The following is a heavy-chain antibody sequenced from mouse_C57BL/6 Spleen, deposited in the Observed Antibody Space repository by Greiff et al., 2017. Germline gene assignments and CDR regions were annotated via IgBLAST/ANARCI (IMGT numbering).Heavy chain of an antibody. J-gene: IGHJ1*03. V-gene: IGHV1-26*01. CDR2: INPNNGGT. D-gene: IGHD1-1*01. CDR1: GYTFTDYY. Sequence: EVQLQQSGPELVKPGASVKISCKASGYTFTDYYMNWVKQSHGKSLEWIGDINPNNGGTSYNQKFKGKATLTVDKSSSTAYMELRSLTSEDSAVYYCASPNYYGSSTGYFDVWGTGTTVTVSS. CDR3: ASPNYYGSSTGYFDV.